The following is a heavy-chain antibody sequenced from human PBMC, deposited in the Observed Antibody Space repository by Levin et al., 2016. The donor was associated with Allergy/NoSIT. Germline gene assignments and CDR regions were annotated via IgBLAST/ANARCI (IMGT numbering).Heavy chain of an antibody. CDR1: GFTFSTYA. CDR3: AKDLMEGSGYRYYFDS. J-gene: IGHJ4*02. V-gene: IGHV3-23*01. Sequence: GESLKISYAASGFTFSTYAMSWVRQAPGKGLEWVSALSGSGVSTYYADSVRGRFTISRDNSKSTLFLEMSGLRAEDTAVYYCAKDLMEGSGYRYYFDSWGQGTLVTVSS. D-gene: IGHD3-22*01. CDR2: LSGSGVST.